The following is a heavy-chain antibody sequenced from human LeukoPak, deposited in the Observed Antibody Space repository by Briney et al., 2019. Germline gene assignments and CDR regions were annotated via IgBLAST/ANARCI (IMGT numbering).Heavy chain of an antibody. CDR2: IYDSGST. V-gene: IGHV4-59*01. D-gene: IGHD3-3*01. CDR3: ARGSITIFGVVNYGMDV. Sequence: SETLSLTCTVSGGSISSYYWSWIRQPPGKGLEWIGYIYDSGSTNYNPSLKSRVTISVDTSKNQFSLKLSSVTAADTAVYYCARGSITIFGVVNYGMDVWGQGTTVTVSS. J-gene: IGHJ6*02. CDR1: GGSISSYY.